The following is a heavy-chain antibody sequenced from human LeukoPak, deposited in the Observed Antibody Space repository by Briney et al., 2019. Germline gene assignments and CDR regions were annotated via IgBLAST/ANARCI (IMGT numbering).Heavy chain of an antibody. D-gene: IGHD1-26*01. CDR1: GFTFSSYA. Sequence: GGSLRLSCAASGFTFSSYAMSWVRQAPGKGLEWVSAISGSGGSTYYADSVKGRFTISRDNSKNTLYLQMNSLRAEDTAVYYCAILSGSYPTGRNDYWGQGTLVTVSS. CDR2: ISGSGGST. V-gene: IGHV3-23*01. CDR3: AILSGSYPTGRNDY. J-gene: IGHJ4*02.